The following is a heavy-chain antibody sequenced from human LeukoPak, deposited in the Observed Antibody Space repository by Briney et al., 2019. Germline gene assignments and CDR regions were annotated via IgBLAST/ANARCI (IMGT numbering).Heavy chain of an antibody. CDR2: VYFTGSP. D-gene: IGHD2-2*01. V-gene: IGHV4-39*01. Sequence: SETLSLTCTVSGDSMSSNYYYWGWIRQPPGKGLEWIGTVYFTGSPYYNPSLKSRVTISVDTSETQFSLTLSSVTAADTAVYFCARHLVVPATTYYYYYYMDVWGKGTTVTVSS. CDR3: ARHLVVPATTYYYYYYMDV. CDR1: GDSMSSNYYY. J-gene: IGHJ6*03.